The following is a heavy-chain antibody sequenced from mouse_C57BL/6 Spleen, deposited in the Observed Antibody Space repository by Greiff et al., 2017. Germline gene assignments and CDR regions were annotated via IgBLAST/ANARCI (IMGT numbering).Heavy chain of an antibody. J-gene: IGHJ4*01. V-gene: IGHV1-50*01. CDR1: GYTFTSYW. Sequence: QVHVKQPGAELVKPGASVKLSCKASGYTFTSYWMPWVKQRPGQGLEWIGEIDPSDSYTNYNQKFKGKATLTVDTSSSTAYMQLSSLTSEDSAVYYCARDDYDWYYAMDYWGQGTSVTVSS. CDR3: ARDDYDWYYAMDY. D-gene: IGHD2-4*01. CDR2: IDPSDSYT.